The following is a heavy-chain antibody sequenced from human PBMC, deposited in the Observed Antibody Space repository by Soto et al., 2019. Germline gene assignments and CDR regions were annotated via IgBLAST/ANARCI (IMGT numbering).Heavy chain of an antibody. D-gene: IGHD6-6*01. Sequence: GVLRLSCAASGFIFSDHGMSWVRQAPGKGLEWVSAISGSVGSTYYADSVRGRFTISRDNSNNTLYLQMNSLRDEDTAVYYRAKDRTIASRNFDDWGQGALVTVSS. CDR2: ISGSVGST. CDR3: AKDRTIASRNFDD. CDR1: GFIFSDHG. V-gene: IGHV3-23*01. J-gene: IGHJ4*02.